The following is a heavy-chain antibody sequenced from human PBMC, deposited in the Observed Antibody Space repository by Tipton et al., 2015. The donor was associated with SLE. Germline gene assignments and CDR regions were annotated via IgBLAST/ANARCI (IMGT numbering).Heavy chain of an antibody. CDR2: ISSSGSTI. V-gene: IGHV3-11*01. Sequence: GSLRLSCAASGFTFSDYYMSWIRQAPGKGLEWVSYISSSGSTIYYADSVKGRFTISRDNAKNSLYLQMNSLRAEDTAVYYCARDRTYYYDSTPRGAFDIWGQGTMVTVSS. J-gene: IGHJ3*02. CDR3: ARDRTYYYDSTPRGAFDI. D-gene: IGHD3-22*01. CDR1: GFTFSDYY.